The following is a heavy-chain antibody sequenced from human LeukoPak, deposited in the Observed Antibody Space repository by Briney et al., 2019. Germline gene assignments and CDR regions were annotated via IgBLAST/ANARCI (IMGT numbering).Heavy chain of an antibody. V-gene: IGHV3-7*03. Sequence: PGGSLRLSCAASGVTFRNYWMSWVRQPPGKGLEWVANIKEDGSDKYYVDSLKGRFTISRDNAKNSLYLQMNSLRAEDTAVYYCAKDRTRQAYWGQGTLVTVSS. CDR3: AKDRTRQAY. CDR2: IKEDGSDK. J-gene: IGHJ4*02. D-gene: IGHD3-3*01. CDR1: GVTFRNYW.